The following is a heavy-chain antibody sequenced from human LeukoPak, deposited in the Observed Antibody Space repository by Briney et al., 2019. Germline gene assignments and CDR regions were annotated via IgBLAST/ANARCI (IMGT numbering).Heavy chain of an antibody. Sequence: ASVKVSRKASGYTFTSYGISWVRQAPGQGLEWMGWISAYNGNTNYAQKLQGRVTMTTDTSTSTAYMELRSLRSDDTAVYYCARYGDYYDSSGYYPVVDYWGQGTLVTVSS. CDR1: GYTFTSYG. CDR3: ARYGDYYDSSGYYPVVDY. V-gene: IGHV1-18*01. D-gene: IGHD3-22*01. J-gene: IGHJ4*02. CDR2: ISAYNGNT.